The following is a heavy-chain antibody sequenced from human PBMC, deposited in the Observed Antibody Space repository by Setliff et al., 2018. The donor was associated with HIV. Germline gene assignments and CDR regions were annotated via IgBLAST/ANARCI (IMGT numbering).Heavy chain of an antibody. V-gene: IGHV4-59*01. CDR2: IYFTGSS. CDR3: ARAQMAYAAFDV. J-gene: IGHJ3*01. CDR1: GGSISTYY. Sequence: PSETLSLTCTFSGGSISTYYWSWIRQPPGKGLEWIGSIYFTGSSDNNPSLKSRVTLSVDTSKHQFSLKLSSVTAADTAVYYCARAQMAYAAFDVWGQGTMVTVSS. D-gene: IGHD4-17*01.